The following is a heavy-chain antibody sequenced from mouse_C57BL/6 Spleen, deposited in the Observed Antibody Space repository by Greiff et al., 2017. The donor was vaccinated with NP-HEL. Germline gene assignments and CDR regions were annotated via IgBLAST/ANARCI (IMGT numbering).Heavy chain of an antibody. CDR1: GFTFSDAW. V-gene: IGHV6-6*01. CDR2: IRNKANNHAT. Sequence: EVKLVESGGGLVQPGGSMKLSCAASGFTFSDAWMDWVRQSPEKGLEWVAEIRNKANNHATYYAESVKGRFTISRDDSKSSVYLQMNSLRAEDTGIYYCTRLANWDVDDYWGQGTTLTVSS. D-gene: IGHD4-1*01. J-gene: IGHJ2*01. CDR3: TRLANWDVDDY.